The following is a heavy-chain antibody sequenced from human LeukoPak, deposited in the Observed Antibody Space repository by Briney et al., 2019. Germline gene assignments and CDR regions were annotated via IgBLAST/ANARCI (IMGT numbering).Heavy chain of an antibody. V-gene: IGHV3-74*01. J-gene: IGHJ4*02. CDR2: IRPDGTGT. Sequence: PGGSLRLSCGASGFTFSSYWMHWVRQAPGKGLVWVSRIRPDGTGTNYADSVKGRFTISRDNAKNTLYLQMNSLRAEDTAVYYCANDYYGSGSHPLDYWGQGTLVTVSS. D-gene: IGHD3-10*01. CDR1: GFTFSSYW. CDR3: ANDYYGSGSHPLDY.